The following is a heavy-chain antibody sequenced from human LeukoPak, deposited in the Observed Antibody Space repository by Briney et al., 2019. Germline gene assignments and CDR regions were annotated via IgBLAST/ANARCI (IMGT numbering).Heavy chain of an antibody. CDR1: GFSFRISG. CDR3: AKSSGYGSYDHFDF. Sequence: GGSLRLSCAASGFSFRISGVHWVRQAPGKGLEWVAVISYDGHTKNYVDSVKGRFTVSRDSSQNTLYLQMNSLTTEDTAVYYCAKSSGYGSYDHFDFWGQGTLVTV. CDR2: ISYDGHTK. V-gene: IGHV3-30*18. D-gene: IGHD3-10*01. J-gene: IGHJ4*02.